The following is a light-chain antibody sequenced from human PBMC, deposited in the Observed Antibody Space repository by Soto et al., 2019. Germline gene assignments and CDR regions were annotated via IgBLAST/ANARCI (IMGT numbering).Light chain of an antibody. J-gene: IGLJ1*01. CDR1: NSDVGAYNY. Sequence: QSVLTQPPSASGSPGQSVTISCTGTNSDVGAYNYLSCYRQPPGTVPKIMIYEVSQRPSGVPDRFSGSKFCNTALLTVSGLQAQDEADYFCSSYAGTSNLYYFGTGTKV. CDR2: EVS. CDR3: SSYAGTSNLYY. V-gene: IGLV2-8*01.